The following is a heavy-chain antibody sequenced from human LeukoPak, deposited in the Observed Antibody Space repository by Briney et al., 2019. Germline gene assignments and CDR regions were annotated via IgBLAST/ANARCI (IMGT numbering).Heavy chain of an antibody. CDR3: ARDQEGLRSDD. CDR2: ISGSGTTI. D-gene: IGHD4-17*01. J-gene: IGHJ4*02. CDR1: GFTFSDYY. Sequence: GGSLRLSCAASGFTFSDYYMSWIRQAPGKGLEWVSYISGSGTTIYYADSVKGRFTLSRDNAKNSLHLQMNSLRAEDTAVYYCARDQEGLRSDDWGQGTLVTVSA. V-gene: IGHV3-11*01.